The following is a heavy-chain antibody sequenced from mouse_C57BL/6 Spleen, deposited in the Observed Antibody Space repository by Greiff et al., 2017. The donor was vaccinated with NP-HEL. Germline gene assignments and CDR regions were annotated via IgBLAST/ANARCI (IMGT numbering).Heavy chain of an antibody. D-gene: IGHD1-1*01. J-gene: IGHJ2*01. V-gene: IGHV1-69*01. CDR1: GYTFTSYW. CDR3: ARRGNYYGSSYDNFDY. Sequence: QVQLQQPGAELVMPGASVKLSCKASGYTFTSYWMHWVKQRPGQGLEWIGEIDPSDSYTNYNQKFKGKSTLNVDKSSSTAYMQLSSLTSEDSAVYYCARRGNYYGSSYDNFDYWGQGTTLTVSS. CDR2: IDPSDSYT.